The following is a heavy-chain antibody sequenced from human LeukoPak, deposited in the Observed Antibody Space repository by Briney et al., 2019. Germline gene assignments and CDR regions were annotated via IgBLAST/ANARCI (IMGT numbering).Heavy chain of an antibody. V-gene: IGHV4-59*08. CDR3: ARSTIFGVGVDY. D-gene: IGHD3-3*01. J-gene: IGHJ4*02. Sequence: SETLSLTCTASGGSISSYYWSWIRQPPGKGLEWIGYIYYSGSTNYNPSLKSRVTISVDTSKNQFSLKLSSVTAADTAVYYCARSTIFGVGVDYWGQGTLVTVSS. CDR1: GGSISSYY. CDR2: IYYSGST.